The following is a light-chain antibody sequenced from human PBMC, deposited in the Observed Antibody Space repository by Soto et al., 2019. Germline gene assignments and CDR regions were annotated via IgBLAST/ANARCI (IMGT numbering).Light chain of an antibody. CDR1: SSDVGGYNY. V-gene: IGLV2-8*01. Sequence: QSALTQPPSASGSPGQSVTISCTGTSSDVGGYNYVSWYQQHPGKVPKLMVYEVNKWPSGVPDRSSGSKSGNTASLTVSGLQAEDEADYYCTSYAGGNNVFGTGTKLTVL. CDR3: TSYAGGNNV. CDR2: EVN. J-gene: IGLJ1*01.